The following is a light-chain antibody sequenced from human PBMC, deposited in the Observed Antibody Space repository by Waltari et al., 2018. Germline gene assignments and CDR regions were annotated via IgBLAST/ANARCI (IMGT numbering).Light chain of an antibody. CDR1: QGISSY. Sequence: DIQMTQSPSSLPAPVGATVPITCRASQGISSYLNWFQQTPVKAPQLLIYAATTLQSGVPLRFSGSGAGTEFTLTISSLQPEDFAAYCCLQQNSYPRTFGQGTKVEIK. CDR3: LQQNSYPRT. CDR2: AAT. V-gene: IGKV1-17*01. J-gene: IGKJ1*01.